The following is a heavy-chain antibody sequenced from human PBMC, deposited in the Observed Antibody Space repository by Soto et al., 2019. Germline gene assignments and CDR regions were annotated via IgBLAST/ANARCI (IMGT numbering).Heavy chain of an antibody. Sequence: PSETLSLTCTVSGGSVNSGRFYWSWIRQPPGKGLEWIGYIYYSGSTYYNPSLKSRVTISAGTSKNQFSLMLTSVTAADTAVYYCARGESSWPYYFDYWSQGNLVTV. V-gene: IGHV4-61*01. CDR1: GGSVNSGRFY. CDR3: ARGESSWPYYFDY. J-gene: IGHJ4*02. CDR2: IYYSGST. D-gene: IGHD6-13*01.